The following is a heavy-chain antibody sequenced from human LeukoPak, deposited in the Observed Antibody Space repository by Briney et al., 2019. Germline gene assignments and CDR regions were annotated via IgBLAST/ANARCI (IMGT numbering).Heavy chain of an antibody. J-gene: IGHJ3*02. CDR2: IYYSGST. D-gene: IGHD1-14*01. CDR1: GGSISSYY. V-gene: IGHV4-59*01. CDR3: ARNPTGLGPAAFDI. Sequence: PSETLSLTCTVSGGSISSYYWSWIRQPPGKGLEWIGYIYYSGSTNYNPSLKSRVTISVDTSKNQFSLKLNSVTAADTAVYYCARNPTGLGPAAFDIWGQGTMVAVS.